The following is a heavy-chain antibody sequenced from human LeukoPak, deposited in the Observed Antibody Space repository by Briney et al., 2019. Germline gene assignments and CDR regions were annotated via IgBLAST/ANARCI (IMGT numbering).Heavy chain of an antibody. Sequence: PGGSLRLSCAASGFTFSDYAFHWVRQAPGKGLEWVALMSYDEKNKFYGDAVKGRFTISRDISNNTVYLQMNSLRVEDTAVYYCARAFPRYCSSLSCYSRLDPWGLGTLVTVSS. V-gene: IGHV3-30*01. D-gene: IGHD2-2*01. CDR1: GFTFSDYA. J-gene: IGHJ5*02. CDR2: MSYDEKNK. CDR3: ARAFPRYCSSLSCYSRLDP.